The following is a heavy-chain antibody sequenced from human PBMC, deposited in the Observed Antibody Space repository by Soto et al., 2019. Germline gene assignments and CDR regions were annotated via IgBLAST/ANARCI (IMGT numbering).Heavy chain of an antibody. CDR1: GFTFSSYS. Sequence: GGSLRLSCAASGFTFSSYSMNWVRQAPGKGLEWVSSISSSSSYIYYADSVKGRFTISRDNAKNSLYLQMNSLRAEDTAVYYCARVPLAASAFDIWGQGTMVTVPS. V-gene: IGHV3-21*01. J-gene: IGHJ3*02. CDR3: ARVPLAASAFDI. CDR2: ISSSSSYI. D-gene: IGHD2-15*01.